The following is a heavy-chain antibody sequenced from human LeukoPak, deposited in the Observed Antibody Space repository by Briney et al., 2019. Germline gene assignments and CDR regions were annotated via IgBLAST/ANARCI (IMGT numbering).Heavy chain of an antibody. CDR1: GYTFTSYA. J-gene: IGHJ4*02. V-gene: IGHV7-4-1*02. CDR3: ARDAHYYGSGSHLSFDY. CDR2: INTNTGNP. Sequence: ASVKVSCKASGYTFTSYAMNWVRQAPGQGLEWMGWINTNTGNPTYAQGFTGRFVFSLDTSVSTAYLQISSLKAEDTAVYYCARDAHYYGSGSHLSFDYWGQGTLVTVSS. D-gene: IGHD3-10*01.